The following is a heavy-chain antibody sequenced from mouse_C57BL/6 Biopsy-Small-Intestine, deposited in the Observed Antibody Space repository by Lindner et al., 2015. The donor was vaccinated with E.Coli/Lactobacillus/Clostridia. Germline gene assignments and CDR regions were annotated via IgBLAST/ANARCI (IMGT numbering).Heavy chain of an antibody. CDR3: ARDYYGSSHAWFAY. CDR1: GYAFSSSW. V-gene: IGHV1-82*01. J-gene: IGHJ3*01. Sequence: VQLQESGPELVKPGASVKISCKASGYAFSSSWMNWVKQRPGKGLEWIGRIYPGDGDTNYNGKFKGKATLTADKSSSTAYMQLSSLTSEDSAVYFCARDYYGSSHAWFAYWGQGTLVTVSA. D-gene: IGHD1-1*01. CDR2: IYPGDGDT.